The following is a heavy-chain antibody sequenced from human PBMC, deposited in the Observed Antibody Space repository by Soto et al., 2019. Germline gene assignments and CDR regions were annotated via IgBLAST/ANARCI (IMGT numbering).Heavy chain of an antibody. CDR1: GYSFTSYW. D-gene: IGHD6-25*01. Sequence: GESLKISCKGSGYSFTSYWIGWVRQMPGKGLEWMGIIYPGDSDTRYSPSFQGQVTISAAKTISTAYLQWSSLKASDTDMYYCGRLGYRDYYYYMDVWGKGTTVTVSS. V-gene: IGHV5-51*01. CDR3: GRLGYRDYYYYMDV. J-gene: IGHJ6*03. CDR2: IYPGDSDT.